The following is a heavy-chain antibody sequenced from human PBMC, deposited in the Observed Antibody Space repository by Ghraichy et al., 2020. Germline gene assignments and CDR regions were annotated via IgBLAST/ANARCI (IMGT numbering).Heavy chain of an antibody. Sequence: GSLRLSCAASGFTFSSDAMNWVRQAPGKRLEWFSFISGSGATTHYADSVKGRFTISRDNSKNTLYLQMSGLRAEDTAVYYCAKPDTSYHGLGTYFPFAYWGQGTLVTVSS. J-gene: IGHJ4*02. CDR3: AKPDTSYHGLGTYFPFAY. V-gene: IGHV3-23*01. D-gene: IGHD3-10*01. CDR2: ISGSGATT. CDR1: GFTFSSDA.